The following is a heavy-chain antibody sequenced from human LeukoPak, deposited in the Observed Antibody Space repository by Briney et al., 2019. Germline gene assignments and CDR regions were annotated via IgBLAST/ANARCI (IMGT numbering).Heavy chain of an antibody. V-gene: IGHV3-23*01. J-gene: IGHJ3*02. CDR1: GVTFSSYA. D-gene: IGHD1-26*01. CDR3: ARGIVGALDAFDI. Sequence: PGGSLRLSCAVSGVTFSSYAMNWVRQAPGKGPEWVGGVSGNSATTYYADSVKGRFTISRDNSKNTLYLQMNSLRAEDTAVYYCARGIVGALDAFDIWGQGTMVTVSS. CDR2: VSGNSATT.